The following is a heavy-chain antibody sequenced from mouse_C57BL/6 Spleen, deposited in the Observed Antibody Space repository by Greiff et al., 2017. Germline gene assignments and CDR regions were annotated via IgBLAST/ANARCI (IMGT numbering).Heavy chain of an antibody. CDR1: GYSFTGYY. CDR3: ARSPYDGYYGGDYFDY. J-gene: IGHJ2*01. CDR2: INPSTGGT. D-gene: IGHD2-3*01. V-gene: IGHV1-42*01. Sequence: EVQLQQSGPELVKPGASVKISCTASGYSFTGYYMNWVKQSPEKSLEWIGEINPSTGGTTYNQKFKAKATLTVDKSSSTAYMQLKSLTSEDSAVYYCARSPYDGYYGGDYFDYWGQGTTLTVSS.